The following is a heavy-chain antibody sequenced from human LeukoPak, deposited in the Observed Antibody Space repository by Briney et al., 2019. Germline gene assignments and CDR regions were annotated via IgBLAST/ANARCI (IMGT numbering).Heavy chain of an antibody. CDR2: ISYDGSNK. V-gene: IGHV3-30*04. CDR1: GFTFSSYA. CDR3: AELGITMIGGV. Sequence: PGGSLRLSCAASGFTFSSYAMHWVRPAPGKGVEWVAVISYDGSNKYYADSVKGRFTISRDNAKNSLYLQMNSLRAEDTAVYYCAELGITMIGGVWGKGTTVTISS. D-gene: IGHD3-10*02. J-gene: IGHJ6*04.